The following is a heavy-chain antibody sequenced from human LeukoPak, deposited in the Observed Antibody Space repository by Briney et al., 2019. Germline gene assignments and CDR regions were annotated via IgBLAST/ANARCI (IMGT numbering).Heavy chain of an antibody. CDR2: IGSSGSKI. J-gene: IGHJ6*04. CDR3: ATYSGITS. D-gene: IGHD1-20*01. CDR1: GGSFSGYY. Sequence: LSLTCAVYGGSFSGYYMSWIRQAPGKGLEWVSYIGSSGSKIYYADSVKGRFTISRDNAKNSLYLQMNSLRVEDTAVYYCATYSGITSWGNGTTVTVSS. V-gene: IGHV3-11*04.